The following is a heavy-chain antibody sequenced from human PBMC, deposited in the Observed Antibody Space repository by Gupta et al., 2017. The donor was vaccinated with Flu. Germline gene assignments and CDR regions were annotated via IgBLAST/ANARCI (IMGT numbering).Heavy chain of an antibody. CDR2: IYYSGST. CDR1: GGSISTSH. J-gene: IGHJ4*02. V-gene: IGHV4-59*01. CDR3: ARQIPAPGTSHFDY. Sequence: QVQLQESGPGLVKPSETLSLTCAVSGGSISTSHWCWIRQPPGKGLEWIGYIYYSGSTNYNPSLKSRITISVDTSKNQFSLKLTSVTAADTAMYYCARQIPAPGTSHFDYWGPGTLVTVSS. D-gene: IGHD6-13*01.